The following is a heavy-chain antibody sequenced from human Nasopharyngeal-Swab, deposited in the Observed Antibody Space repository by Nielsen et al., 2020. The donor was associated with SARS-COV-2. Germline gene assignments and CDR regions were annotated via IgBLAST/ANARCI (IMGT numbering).Heavy chain of an antibody. CDR1: GGSISSSSYY. Sequence: SETLSLTCTVSGGSISSSSYYWGWIRQPQGKGVEGIGSIYYSGSTYYNPSLKSRVTIAVDTSKNQFSLKLSAVTAADTAVYYCARLAIIGAWFFDYWGQGALVTVSS. D-gene: IGHD1-26*01. CDR3: ARLAIIGAWFFDY. V-gene: IGHV4-39*01. J-gene: IGHJ4*02. CDR2: IYYSGST.